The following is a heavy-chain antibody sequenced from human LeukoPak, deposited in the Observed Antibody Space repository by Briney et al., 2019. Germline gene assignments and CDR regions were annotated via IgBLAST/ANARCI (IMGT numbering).Heavy chain of an antibody. J-gene: IGHJ5*02. Sequence: PGGSLRLSCAASGFTFSNAWMSWVRQAPGKGLEWLGRIKSNTDGGTTDYAAPVKGRFTISRDDSKNTLYLQMNSLKTEDTAVYYCNVGGTPWGQGTLATVSS. CDR2: IKSNTDGGTT. CDR1: GFTFSNAW. D-gene: IGHD1-26*01. V-gene: IGHV3-15*01. CDR3: NVGGTP.